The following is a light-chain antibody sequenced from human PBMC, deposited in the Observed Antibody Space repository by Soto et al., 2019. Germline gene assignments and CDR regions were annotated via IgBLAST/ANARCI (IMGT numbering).Light chain of an antibody. Sequence: DIHMTQAPSTLSASLGDIVTITCRASQNIERGLAWYQQKPGKAPKLLIYAASSLQSGVPSRFSGSGSGTEFTLTISSLQSEDFAVYYCQQYNNWPRTFGQGTKV. J-gene: IGKJ1*01. V-gene: IGKV1-5*01. CDR2: AAS. CDR3: QQYNNWPRT. CDR1: QNIERG.